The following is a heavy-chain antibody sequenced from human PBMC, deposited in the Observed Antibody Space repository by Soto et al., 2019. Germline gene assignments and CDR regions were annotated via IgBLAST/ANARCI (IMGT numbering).Heavy chain of an antibody. J-gene: IGHJ2*01. CDR3: VRDPLWGTAMVLRYFDL. D-gene: IGHD5-18*01. CDR1: GGSFSGYY. Sequence: SETLSLTCAVYGGSFSGYYWSWIRQPPGKGLEWIGEINHSGSTNYNPSLKSRVTISVDTSKNQFSLKLSSVTAADTSVYYCVRDPLWGTAMVLRYFDLWGRGTLVTVSS. CDR2: INHSGST. V-gene: IGHV4-34*01.